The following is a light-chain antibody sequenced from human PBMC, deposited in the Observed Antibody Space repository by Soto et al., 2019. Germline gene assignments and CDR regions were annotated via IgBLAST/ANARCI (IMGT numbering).Light chain of an antibody. CDR2: GAS. V-gene: IGKV3-20*01. Sequence: EITLTPSPATLSLSPCESATLSYSASQSVSSSYLAWYQQKPGQAPRLLIYGASSRATGIPDRFSGSGSGTDFALTISRLEPEDFAVYYCQQYGSSPTWTFGQGTKVDIK. J-gene: IGKJ1*01. CDR1: QSVSSSY. CDR3: QQYGSSPTWT.